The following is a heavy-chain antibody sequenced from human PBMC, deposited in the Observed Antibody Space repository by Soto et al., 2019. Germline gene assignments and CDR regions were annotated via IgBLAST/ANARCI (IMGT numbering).Heavy chain of an antibody. CDR1: GGSISSGGYY. CDR2: IYYSGST. Sequence: QVQLQESGPGLVKPSQTLSLTCTVSGGSISSGGYYWSWIRQHTGKGLEWIGYIYYSGSTYYNPSLKSRVTISVDTSKNQFSLKLSSVTAADTAVYYCAREHDYGDYGYYYGMDVWGQGTTVTVSS. D-gene: IGHD4-17*01. CDR3: AREHDYGDYGYYYGMDV. J-gene: IGHJ6*02. V-gene: IGHV4-31*03.